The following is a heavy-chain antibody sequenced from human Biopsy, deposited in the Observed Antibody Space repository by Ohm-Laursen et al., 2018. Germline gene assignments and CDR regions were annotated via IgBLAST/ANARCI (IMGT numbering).Heavy chain of an antibody. J-gene: IGHJ5*02. Sequence: SDTLSLTCTVSGDSIGTSTTYYWARLRQPPGKGLEWIGSIYNSETTFYNPSLKSRVAISVDTSTNQFSLKVSSVTAADTALYYCARHPTGFWFDPWGHGTLVTVSS. CDR3: ARHPTGFWFDP. CDR2: IYNSETT. CDR1: GDSIGTSTTYY. V-gene: IGHV4-39*01.